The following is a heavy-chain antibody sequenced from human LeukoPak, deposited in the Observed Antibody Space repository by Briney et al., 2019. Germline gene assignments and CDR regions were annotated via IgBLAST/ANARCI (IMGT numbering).Heavy chain of an antibody. D-gene: IGHD2-21*01. CDR2: IYNGENT. V-gene: IGHV3-66*01. CDR3: ARALGWLRFDQ. Sequence: PGGSLRLSCAASGFTVSTNYMSWVRQAPGKGLEWVSVIYNGENTSYGDSVKGRFTISRDNSKNTLYLQMNSLRGEDTALYYCARALGWLRFDQWGQGTLVTVSS. J-gene: IGHJ4*02. CDR1: GFTVSTNY.